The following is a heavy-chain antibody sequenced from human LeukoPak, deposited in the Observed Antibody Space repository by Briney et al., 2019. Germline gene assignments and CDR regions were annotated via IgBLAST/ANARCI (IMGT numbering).Heavy chain of an antibody. CDR2: MYYSGST. CDR3: ARSPEYSGSYYFDY. V-gene: IGHV4-59*12. CDR1: GGSISSYY. D-gene: IGHD1-26*01. J-gene: IGHJ4*02. Sequence: SETLSLTCTVSGGSISSYYWSWIRQPPGKGLEWIGYMYYSGSTYYNPSLKSRVTISVDTSKNQFSLKLSSVTAADTAVYYCARSPEYSGSYYFDYWGQGTLVTVSS.